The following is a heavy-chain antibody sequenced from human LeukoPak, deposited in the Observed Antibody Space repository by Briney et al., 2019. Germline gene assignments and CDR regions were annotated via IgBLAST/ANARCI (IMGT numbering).Heavy chain of an antibody. D-gene: IGHD4-11*01. J-gene: IGHJ4*02. Sequence: GGSLRLSCAASGFTFSSYGMHWVRQAPGKGLEWVAFIRYDGSNKYYADSVKGRFTISRDNSKNTLYLQMNSLRAEDTAVYYCAKDFGQETTVTTLGGYWGQGTLVTVSS. V-gene: IGHV3-30*02. CDR1: GFTFSSYG. CDR3: AKDFGQETTVTTLGGY. CDR2: IRYDGSNK.